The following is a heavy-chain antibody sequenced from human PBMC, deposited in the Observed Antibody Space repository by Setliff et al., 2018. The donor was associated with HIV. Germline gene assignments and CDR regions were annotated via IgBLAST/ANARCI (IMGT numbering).Heavy chain of an antibody. D-gene: IGHD1-1*01. Sequence: GGSLRLSCAASGFTFSSHWMHWVRQAPGKGLVWVSRINSDGSYTSYADSVKGRFTIFRDNAKNTLYLQMNSLRAEDTAVYYCARETGTSRQYYFDNWGQGTLVTVSS. CDR1: GFTFSSHW. V-gene: IGHV3-74*01. J-gene: IGHJ4*02. CDR2: INSDGSYT. CDR3: ARETGTSRQYYFDN.